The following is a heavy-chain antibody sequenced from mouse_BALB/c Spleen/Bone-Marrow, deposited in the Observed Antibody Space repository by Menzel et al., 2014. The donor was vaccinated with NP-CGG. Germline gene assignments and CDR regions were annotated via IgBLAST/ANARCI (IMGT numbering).Heavy chain of an antibody. CDR1: GYAFTNYL. CDR3: ARSIYDGYSEAMDY. J-gene: IGHJ4*01. V-gene: IGHV1-54*03. CDR2: NNPGSGGT. Sequence: QVQLQQSGAELVRPGTSVKVSCKASGYAFTNYLIEWVKQRPGQGLEWIGANNPGSGGTNYNEKFKGKATLTADKSSSTVYMQLSSLTSDDSAVYFCARSIYDGYSEAMDYWGQGTSVTVSS. D-gene: IGHD2-3*01.